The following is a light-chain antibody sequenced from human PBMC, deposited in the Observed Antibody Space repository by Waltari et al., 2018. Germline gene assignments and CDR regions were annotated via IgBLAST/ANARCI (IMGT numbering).Light chain of an antibody. Sequence: QSALTQPASLSGSPGQSITISCSGTSGEIGSYKFVSWYQQHPGQAPKVMIYEVTKRPSGVSDRFSGSVSGNTASLTISGLQAEDEAHYYCCSYAGTNTYVFGTGTKVTVL. V-gene: IGLV2-23*02. CDR2: EVT. CDR1: SGEIGSYKF. CDR3: CSYAGTNTYV. J-gene: IGLJ1*01.